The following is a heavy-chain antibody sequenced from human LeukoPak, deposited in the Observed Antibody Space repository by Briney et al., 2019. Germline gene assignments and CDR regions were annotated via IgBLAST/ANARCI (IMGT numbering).Heavy chain of an antibody. V-gene: IGHV4-59*08. Sequence: KPSETLSLTCTVSGGSISGHYWSWIRQPPGKGLEGIGYIYHSGSTNYNPSLKSRVTISVDTSINQFSLKLSSVTAADTAVYYCARLSGSPSRFDYWGQGTLVTVSS. J-gene: IGHJ4*02. CDR3: ARLSGSPSRFDY. CDR2: IYHSGST. D-gene: IGHD1-26*01. CDR1: GGSISGHY.